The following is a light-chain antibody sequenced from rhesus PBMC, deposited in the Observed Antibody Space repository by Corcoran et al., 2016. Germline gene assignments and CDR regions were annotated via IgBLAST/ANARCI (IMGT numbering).Light chain of an antibody. CDR1: QSVGST. CDR3: QKYNDWPT. J-gene: IGKJ4*01. Sequence: PGERATLSCRASQSVGSTLAWYQQKPGQAPRLLIYYASSRATGIPDRFSGSGSGTEFTHTISSLEPEDVGVYYYQKYNDWPTFGGGTKVEIK. V-gene: IGKV3-42*02. CDR2: YAS.